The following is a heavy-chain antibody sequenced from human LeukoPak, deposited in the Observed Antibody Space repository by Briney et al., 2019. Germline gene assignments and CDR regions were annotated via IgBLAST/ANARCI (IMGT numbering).Heavy chain of an antibody. D-gene: IGHD4-17*01. CDR2: IYYSGST. CDR3: ARGQTVTRAMDY. CDR1: GGSISSYY. Sequence: SETLSLTCTVSGGSISSYYWSWIRQPPGKGLEWIGYIYYSGSTNYNPSLKSRVTISVDTSKNQFSLKLSSVTAADTAVYYCARGQTVTRAMDYWGQGTLVTVSS. J-gene: IGHJ4*02. V-gene: IGHV4-59*12.